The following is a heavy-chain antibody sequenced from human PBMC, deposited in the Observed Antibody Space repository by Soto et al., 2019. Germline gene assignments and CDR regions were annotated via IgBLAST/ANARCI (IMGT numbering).Heavy chain of an antibody. Sequence: EVQLVESGGGLVKPGGSLRLSCGASGFTFSSYSMNWVRQAPGKGLEWVSSISNSSSYIYYADSVKGRFTISRDNAKNSLYLQMNSLRAEDTAVYYCARSPGGYSYGSFDYWGQGTLVTVSS. CDR1: GFTFSSYS. J-gene: IGHJ4*02. CDR2: ISNSSSYI. CDR3: ARSPGGYSYGSFDY. D-gene: IGHD5-18*01. V-gene: IGHV3-21*01.